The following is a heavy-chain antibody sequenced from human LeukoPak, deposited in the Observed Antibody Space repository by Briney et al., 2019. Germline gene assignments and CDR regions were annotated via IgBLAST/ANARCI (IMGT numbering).Heavy chain of an antibody. Sequence: ASVKVSCKASGYTFTSYGISWVRQAPGQGLEWIGWISAYNGNTNYAQKLQGRVTMTTDTSTSTAYMELRSLRSDDTAVYYCARDFSSAAPAWFDPWGQGTLVTVSS. CDR1: GYTFTSYG. J-gene: IGHJ5*02. V-gene: IGHV1-18*01. D-gene: IGHD3-22*01. CDR2: ISAYNGNT. CDR3: ARDFSSAAPAWFDP.